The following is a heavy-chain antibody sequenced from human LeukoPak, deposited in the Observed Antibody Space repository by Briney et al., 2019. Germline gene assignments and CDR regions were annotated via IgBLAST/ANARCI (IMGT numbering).Heavy chain of an antibody. CDR2: INPSGGST. J-gene: IGHJ3*02. CDR1: GYTFTSYY. CDR3: ARAAAGYFYAFDI. Sequence: ASVKVSCKASGYTFTSYYMHWVRQAPGQGLEWMGIINPSGGSTSYAQKFQGRVTMTRDTSTSTVYMELSSLRSEDAAVYYCARAAAGYFYAFDIWGQGTMVTVSS. D-gene: IGHD6-13*01. V-gene: IGHV1-46*03.